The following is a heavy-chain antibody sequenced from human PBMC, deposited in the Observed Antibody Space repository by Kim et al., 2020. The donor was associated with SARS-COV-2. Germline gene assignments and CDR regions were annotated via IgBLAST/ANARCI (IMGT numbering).Heavy chain of an antibody. CDR1: GFTFSSYS. D-gene: IGHD1-26*01. CDR2: TSGGGRTI. Sequence: GGSLRLSCAASGFTFSSYSMNWVRQAPGKGLEWISYTSGGGRTIYYADSVKGRFTISRDNAKNSLYLQMNSLRAEDTAVYFCARDRYSGSYFNYWGQGTLVTVSS. CDR3: ARDRYSGSYFNY. J-gene: IGHJ4*02. V-gene: IGHV3-48*04.